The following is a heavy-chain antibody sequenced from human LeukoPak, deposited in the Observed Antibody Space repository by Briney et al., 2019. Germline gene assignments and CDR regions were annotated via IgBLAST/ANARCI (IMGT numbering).Heavy chain of an antibody. J-gene: IGHJ4*02. CDR3: ARDFGRAYGWGSDY. Sequence: GGSLRLSCAASGFTFSDYWMTWVRQAPGKGLEWVSSISSSSSYIYYADSVKGRFTISRDNAKNSLYLQMNSLRAEDTAVYYCARDFGRAYGWGSDYWGQGTLVTVSS. CDR2: ISSSSSYI. CDR1: GFTFSDYW. D-gene: IGHD6-19*01. V-gene: IGHV3-21*01.